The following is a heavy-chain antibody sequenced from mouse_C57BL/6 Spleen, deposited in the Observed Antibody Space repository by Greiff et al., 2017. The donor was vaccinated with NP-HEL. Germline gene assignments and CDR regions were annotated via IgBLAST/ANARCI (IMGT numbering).Heavy chain of an antibody. Sequence: EVQRVESGEGLVKPGGSLKLSCAASGFTFSSYAMSWVRQTPEKRLEWVAYISSGGDYIYYADTVKGRFTISRDNARNTLYLQMSSLKSEDTAMYYCTRERIAAYYFDYWGQGTTLTVSS. CDR1: GFTFSSYA. D-gene: IGHD6-1*01. V-gene: IGHV5-9-1*02. J-gene: IGHJ2*01. CDR3: TRERIAAYYFDY. CDR2: ISSGGDYI.